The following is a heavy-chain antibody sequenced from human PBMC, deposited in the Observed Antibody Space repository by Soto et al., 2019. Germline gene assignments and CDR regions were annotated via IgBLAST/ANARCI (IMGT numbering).Heavy chain of an antibody. D-gene: IGHD3-10*01. CDR3: ARRQLGGVTMVRGEAFDI. CDR2: IYYSGST. CDR1: GGSISSYY. J-gene: IGHJ3*02. V-gene: IGHV4-59*08. Sequence: PSETLSLTCTVSGGSISSYYWSWIRQPPGKGLEWIGYIYYSGSTNYNPSLKSRVTISVDTSKNQFSLKLSSVTAADTAVYYCARRQLGGVTMVRGEAFDIWGQGTMVTVSS.